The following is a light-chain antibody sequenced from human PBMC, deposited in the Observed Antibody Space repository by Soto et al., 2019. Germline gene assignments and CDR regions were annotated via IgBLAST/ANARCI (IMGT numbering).Light chain of an antibody. CDR1: SSDVGGYNY. Sequence: QSALTQPRSVSGSPGQSVTISCTGTSSDVGGYNYVSWYQQHPGKAPKLMIFDVSKRPSGVPDRFSGSKSANTASLTISGLQAEDEADYYCCSYAGSYTYVFGTGTRSPS. CDR2: DVS. V-gene: IGLV2-11*01. CDR3: CSYAGSYTYV. J-gene: IGLJ1*01.